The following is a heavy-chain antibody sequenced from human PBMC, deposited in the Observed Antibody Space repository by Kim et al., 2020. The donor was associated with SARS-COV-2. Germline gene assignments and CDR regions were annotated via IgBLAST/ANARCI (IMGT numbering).Heavy chain of an antibody. J-gene: IGHJ4*01. CDR1: GFTFSSYA. CDR2: ISYDGGNN. CDR3: AREAQVPPRPGLPFY. D-gene: IGHD3-16*01. V-gene: IGHV3-30-3*01. Sequence: GGSLRLSCAASGFTFSSYAMHWVRQAPGKGLEWVAVISYDGGNNTTAASVKGRLTFSKDNSKTPLYRQMTSLRAEDPAVYYWAREAQVPPRPGLPFYWG.